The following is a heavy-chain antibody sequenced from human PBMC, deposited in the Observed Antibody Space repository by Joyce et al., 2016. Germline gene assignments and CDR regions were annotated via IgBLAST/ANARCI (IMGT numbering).Heavy chain of an antibody. CDR2: INTDGSST. CDR1: GFSFSGYW. D-gene: IGHD6-6*01. Sequence: EVQLVESGGGLVQPGGSLRLSCAASGFSFSGYWIHWVRQATGKGLVWVSLINTDGSSTRFADSVKGRFTISRDNAKNTLYLQMNSLRAEDTAVYYCVRGISARPGGPNWFDPWGQGTLVTVSS. J-gene: IGHJ5*02. V-gene: IGHV3-74*01. CDR3: VRGISARPGGPNWFDP.